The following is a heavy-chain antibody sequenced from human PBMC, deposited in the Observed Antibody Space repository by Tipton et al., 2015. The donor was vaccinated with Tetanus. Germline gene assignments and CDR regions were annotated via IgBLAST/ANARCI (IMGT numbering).Heavy chain of an antibody. CDR3: ARVKGTYNHYGLDV. D-gene: IGHD3-10*01. V-gene: IGHV4-30-2*01. CDR1: GVSISSYS. CDR2: IYDSGST. J-gene: IGHJ6*02. Sequence: TLSLTCTVSGVSISSYSWSWIRQPPGKGLEWIGYIYDSGSTYYNPSLKSRVTISEDRSKSQISLRLSSVTAADTAVYYCARVKGTYNHYGLDVWGQGTTVTVAS.